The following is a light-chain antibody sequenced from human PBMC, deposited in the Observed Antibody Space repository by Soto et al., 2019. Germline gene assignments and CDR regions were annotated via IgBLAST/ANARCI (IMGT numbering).Light chain of an antibody. CDR3: AAWDDSLKGYV. J-gene: IGLJ1*01. CDR1: SSNIGAGYD. Sequence: QSVLTQPPSVSGAPGQRVTISCTGSSSNIGAGYDVHWYQQLPGTAPKLLIYYDNLLSSGVSDRFSGSKSGTSASLAISGLQSEDEADYYCAAWDDSLKGYVFGTGTKVTVL. V-gene: IGLV1-40*01. CDR2: YDN.